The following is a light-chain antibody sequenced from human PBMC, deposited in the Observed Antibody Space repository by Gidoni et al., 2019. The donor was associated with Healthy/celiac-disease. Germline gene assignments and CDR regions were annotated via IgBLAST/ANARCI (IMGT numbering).Light chain of an antibody. Sequence: DIQMTQSPSSLSASVGDRVTITCRASQSISSYLNWYQQKPGKAPKLLIYAASSLQSGVPSRFSVSGSGTDFTLTISSLQPEDFATYCWQQSYSTPLTFGGXTKVEIK. CDR2: AAS. CDR1: QSISSY. J-gene: IGKJ4*01. CDR3: QQSYSTPLT. V-gene: IGKV1-39*01.